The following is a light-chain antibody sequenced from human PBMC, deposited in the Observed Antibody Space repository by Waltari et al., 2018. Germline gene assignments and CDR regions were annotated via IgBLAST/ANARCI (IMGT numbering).Light chain of an antibody. CDR2: QDT. CDR3: QTWDTNTAV. CDR1: KLADKY. V-gene: IGLV3-1*01. Sequence: SYELIQAPSVSVSPGQTATITCSGDKLADKYVCWYQQRPGQSPVLVIHQDTKRPSGIPERFSGSNSGKTATLTISETQAMDEADYYCQTWDTNTAVFGTGTTVTVL. J-gene: IGLJ1*01.